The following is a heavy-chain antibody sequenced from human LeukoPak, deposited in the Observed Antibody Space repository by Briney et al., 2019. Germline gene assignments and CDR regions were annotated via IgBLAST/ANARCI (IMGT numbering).Heavy chain of an antibody. D-gene: IGHD4-17*01. J-gene: IGHJ6*03. V-gene: IGHV3-23*01. Sequence: GGSLRLSCAASGFTFSSYAMSWVRQAPGKGLEWVSAISGSGGSTYYADSVKGRFTISRDNAKNSLYLQMNSLRAEDTAVYYCARDQGDDYGDYYYYYYMDVWGKGTTVTISS. CDR3: ARDQGDDYGDYYYYYYMDV. CDR1: GFTFSSYA. CDR2: ISGSGGST.